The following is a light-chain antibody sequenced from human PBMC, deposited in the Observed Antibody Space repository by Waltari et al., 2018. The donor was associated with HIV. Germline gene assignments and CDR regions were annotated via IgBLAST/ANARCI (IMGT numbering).Light chain of an antibody. J-gene: IGLJ1*01. CDR3: SSYTSSSSYV. CDR2: DVS. CDR1: SSDVGGYNY. Sequence: QSALTQHASVSGSPGQSITISCTGTSSDVGGYNYVTCYQQHPGKAPKLIIYDVSNRPSGVSNRFSGSKSGNTASLTISGLQAEDEADYYCSSYTSSSSYVFGTGTKVTVL. V-gene: IGLV2-14*01.